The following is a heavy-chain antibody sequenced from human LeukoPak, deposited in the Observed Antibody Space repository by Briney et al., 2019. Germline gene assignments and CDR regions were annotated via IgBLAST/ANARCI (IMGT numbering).Heavy chain of an antibody. CDR2: IYSGGST. CDR1: GFTVSSNY. J-gene: IGHJ4*02. CDR3: ARDLSSDY. V-gene: IGHV3-66*02. Sequence: SGGSLRLSCAASGFTVSSNYMSWVRQAPGKGLEWVSVIYSGGSTYYADSVKGRFTISRDNSKNTLYLQMNSLRAVDTAVYYCARDLSSDYWGQGTLVTVSS.